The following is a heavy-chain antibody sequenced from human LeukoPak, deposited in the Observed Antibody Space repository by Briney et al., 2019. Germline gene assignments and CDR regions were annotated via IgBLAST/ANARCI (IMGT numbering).Heavy chain of an antibody. V-gene: IGHV1-18*01. J-gene: IGHJ3*02. Sequence: ASVKVSCKASGGTFSSYDISWVRQAPGQGLEWMGWIGTYNGNTKYAQEFQGRVTMTTDTSTSTGYMELRNLRSDDTAVYFCVREWDHTRMTFDIWGQGTMVTVSS. CDR2: IGTYNGNT. CDR1: GGTFSSYD. D-gene: IGHD1-26*01. CDR3: VREWDHTRMTFDI.